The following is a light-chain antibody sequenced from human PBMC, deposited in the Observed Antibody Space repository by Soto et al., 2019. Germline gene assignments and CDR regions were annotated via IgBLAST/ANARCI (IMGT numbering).Light chain of an antibody. V-gene: IGLV1-40*01. CDR2: GNS. CDR1: SSNIGAGYD. CDR3: QSYDSSLSVYYV. Sequence: QSVLTQPPSVSGAPGQRVTISCTGSSSNIGAGYDVHWYQQLPGTAPKLLIYGNSNRPSGVPDRFSGSKSGTSAYLAITGLQVEDEADYYCQSYDSSLSVYYVFGTGTKVTVL. J-gene: IGLJ1*01.